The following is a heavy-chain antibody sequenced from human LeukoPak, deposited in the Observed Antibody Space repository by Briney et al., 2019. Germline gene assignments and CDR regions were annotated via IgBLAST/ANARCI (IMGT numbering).Heavy chain of an antibody. J-gene: IGHJ4*02. CDR3: AKGSPHRGWELLRY. Sequence: SCKVSGYTLTELSMHWVRQAPGKGLEWVSAISGSGGSTYYADSEKGRFTISRDNSKNTLYLQMNSLRAEDTAVYYCAKGSPHRGWELLRYWGQGTLVTVSS. D-gene: IGHD1-26*01. CDR1: GYTLTELS. V-gene: IGHV3-23*01. CDR2: ISGSGGST.